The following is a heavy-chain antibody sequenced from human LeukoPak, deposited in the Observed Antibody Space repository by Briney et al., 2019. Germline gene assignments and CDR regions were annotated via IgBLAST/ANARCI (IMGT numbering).Heavy chain of an antibody. D-gene: IGHD3-22*01. J-gene: IGHJ4*02. CDR2: INHSGST. CDR3: ASNGPLLSDTSRYYFDS. V-gene: IGHV4-34*01. Sequence: SETLSLTCAVYGGSFSGYYWSWIRQPPGKGLEWIGEINHSGSTNYNPSLKSRVTISVDTAKNQFSLNLSSLTAADTAVYYCASNGPLLSDTSRYYFDSWGQGTLVTVPS. CDR1: GGSFSGYY.